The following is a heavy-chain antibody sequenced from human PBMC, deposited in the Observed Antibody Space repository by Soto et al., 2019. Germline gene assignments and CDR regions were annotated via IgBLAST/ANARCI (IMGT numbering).Heavy chain of an antibody. CDR3: AKGGDFYGMDV. D-gene: IGHD2-15*01. CDR2: ISSDGSKI. J-gene: IGHJ6*02. CDR1: GFTFSSYG. V-gene: IGHV3-30*18. Sequence: QVQLLESGGGVVQPGRSLRLSCAASGFTFSSYGIHWVRQAPGRGLEWVAVISSDGSKIYYAESVKGRLTISRDNSKNTLYPQMNSLRAEDTAVYYCAKGGDFYGMDVWGQGTTVTVSS.